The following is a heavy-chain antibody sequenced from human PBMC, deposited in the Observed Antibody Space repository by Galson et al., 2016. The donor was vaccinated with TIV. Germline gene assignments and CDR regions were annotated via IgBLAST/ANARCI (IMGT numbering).Heavy chain of an antibody. CDR2: MSPSNGNT. CDR1: GYTFTSFD. J-gene: IGHJ4*02. D-gene: IGHD3-22*01. CDR3: ARGHYYDSSGYSFDF. Sequence: SVKVSCKASGYTFTSFDISWIRQAPGQGLEWMGWMSPSNGNTGYAQKFRGRIPMTRHPSTTTVYMELSGLTSEDTAVYYCARGHYYDSSGYSFDFWGRGTLVTVSS. V-gene: IGHV1-8*01.